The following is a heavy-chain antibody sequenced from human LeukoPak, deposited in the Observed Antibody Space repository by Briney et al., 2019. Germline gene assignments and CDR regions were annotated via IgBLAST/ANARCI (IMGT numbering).Heavy chain of an antibody. Sequence: SETLSLTCAVYGGSFSGYYWSWLRQPPGKGLEWIGEINHSGSTNYNPSPKSRVTISVDTSKNQFSLKLSSVTAADTAVYYCARAIKYYYGSGSYYTSYYGMDVWGKGTTVTVSS. J-gene: IGHJ6*04. CDR3: ARAIKYYYGSGSYYTSYYGMDV. CDR2: INHSGST. V-gene: IGHV4-34*01. CDR1: GGSFSGYY. D-gene: IGHD3-10*01.